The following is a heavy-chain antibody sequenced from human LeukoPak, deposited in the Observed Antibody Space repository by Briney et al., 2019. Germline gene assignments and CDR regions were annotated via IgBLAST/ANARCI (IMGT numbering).Heavy chain of an antibody. D-gene: IGHD2-2*01. Sequence: PGGSLRLSCTASGFSLSRYWMHWVRQTPGKGLVWVSRINRDGRTTTYADSVKGRFTISRDNAKNTLFLQMNDLRAEDTAVYYCARSPQDCAVTSCYDAFDIWGQGTVVTVSS. CDR1: GFSLSRYW. CDR3: ARSPQDCAVTSCYDAFDI. V-gene: IGHV3-74*01. J-gene: IGHJ3*02. CDR2: INRDGRTT.